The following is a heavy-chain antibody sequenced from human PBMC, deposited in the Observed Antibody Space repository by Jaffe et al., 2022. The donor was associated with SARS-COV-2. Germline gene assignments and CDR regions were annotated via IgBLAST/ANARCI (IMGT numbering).Heavy chain of an antibody. CDR2: ISYSGNT. J-gene: IGHJ4*02. Sequence: QLQLQESGPGLVRPSETLSLTCTVSGGSITNSGSYWSWVRQPPGKGLEYIETISYSGNTYYNPSLKSRVAISVDTSKNQFSLKLTSVTAADTAVYYCARLITGGCFDYWGRGALVTVSS. CDR3: ARLITGGCFDY. D-gene: IGHD2-8*01. V-gene: IGHV4-39*01. CDR1: GGSITNSGSY.